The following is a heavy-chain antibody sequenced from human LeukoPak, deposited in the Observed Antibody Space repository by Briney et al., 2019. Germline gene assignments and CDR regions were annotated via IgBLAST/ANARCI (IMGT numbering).Heavy chain of an antibody. CDR1: GGSISSYY. J-gene: IGHJ4*02. V-gene: IGHV4-59*12. CDR2: IYYSGST. D-gene: IGHD6-19*01. Sequence: TSETLSLTCTVSGGSISSYYWSWIRQPPGKGLEWIGYIYYSGSTNYNPSLKSRVTISVDTSKNQFSLKLSSVTAADTAVYYCASSTGSSGWYQIDYWGQGTLVTVSS. CDR3: ASSTGSSGWYQIDY.